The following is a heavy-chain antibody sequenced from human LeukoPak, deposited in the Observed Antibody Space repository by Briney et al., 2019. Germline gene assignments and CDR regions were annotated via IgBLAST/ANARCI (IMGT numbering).Heavy chain of an antibody. J-gene: IGHJ5*02. Sequence: AGGSLRLSCAASGFTFSSYGMHWVRQAPGKGLEWVAVISYDGSNKYYADSVKGRFTISRDNSKNTLYLQMNSLRAEDTAVYYCARDLPRTSGPWGQGTLVTVSS. D-gene: IGHD3-10*01. CDR3: ARDLPRTSGP. V-gene: IGHV3-30*03. CDR2: ISYDGSNK. CDR1: GFTFSSYG.